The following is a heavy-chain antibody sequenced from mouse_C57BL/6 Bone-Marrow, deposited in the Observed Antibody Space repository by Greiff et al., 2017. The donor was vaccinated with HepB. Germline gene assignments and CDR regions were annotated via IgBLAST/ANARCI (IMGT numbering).Heavy chain of an antibody. CDR2: ISSGGSYT. J-gene: IGHJ2*01. CDR1: GFTFSSYG. Sequence: EVQRVESGGDLVKPGGSLKLSCAASGFTFSSYGMSWVRQTPDKRLEWVANISSGGSYTYYPDSVKGRFTISRDNAKNTLYLQMSSLKSEDTAMYYCARSGDYGSTYYFDYWGQGTTLTVSS. V-gene: IGHV5-6*01. D-gene: IGHD1-1*01. CDR3: ARSGDYGSTYYFDY.